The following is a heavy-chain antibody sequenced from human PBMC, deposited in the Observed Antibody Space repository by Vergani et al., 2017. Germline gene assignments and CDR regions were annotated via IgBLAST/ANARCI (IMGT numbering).Heavy chain of an antibody. Sequence: EVQLVESGGGLVKPGGSLRLSCAASGFTFSSYSMNWVRQAPGKGLEWVSGISWNSGSIGYADSVKGRFTISRDNAKNSLYLQMNSLRAEDTALYYCAKDLSSSWANDAFDIWGQGTMVTVSS. CDR1: GFTFSSYS. D-gene: IGHD6-13*01. CDR3: AKDLSSSWANDAFDI. CDR2: ISWNSGSI. V-gene: IGHV3-9*01. J-gene: IGHJ3*02.